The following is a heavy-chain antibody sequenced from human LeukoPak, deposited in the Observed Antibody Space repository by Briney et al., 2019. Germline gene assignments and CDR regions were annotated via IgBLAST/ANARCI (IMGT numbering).Heavy chain of an antibody. CDR1: GGTFSSYS. CDR2: ITPNLAIT. CDR3: ARDSTLRCSSTSCYFDY. D-gene: IGHD2-2*01. J-gene: IGHJ4*02. V-gene: IGHV1-69*04. Sequence: ASVKVSCKASGGTFSSYSISWVRQAPGQGPEWLGRITPNLAITDYAQQFRGRVTLTADKSTSTVYMELGSLTSEDTAPYHCARDSTLRCSSTSCYFDYWGQGTLVTVSS.